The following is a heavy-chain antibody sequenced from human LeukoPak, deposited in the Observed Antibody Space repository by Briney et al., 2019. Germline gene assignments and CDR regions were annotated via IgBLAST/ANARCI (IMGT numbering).Heavy chain of an antibody. CDR2: ISDSGSS. V-gene: IGHV4-4*02. D-gene: IGHD6-19*01. J-gene: IGHJ4*02. CDR3: ARFGTAVAGTREDY. CDR1: GGSISSATW. Sequence: SETLSLTCAVSGGSISSATWWSWVRQPPGKGLEWIGEISDSGSSNYNPSLKSRVTISVDKSKNHFSLRLSSVTAADTAVYYCARFGTAVAGTREDYWGQGTLVTVSS.